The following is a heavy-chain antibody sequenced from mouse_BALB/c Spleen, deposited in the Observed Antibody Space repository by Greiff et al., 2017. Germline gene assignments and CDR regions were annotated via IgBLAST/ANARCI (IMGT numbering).Heavy chain of an antibody. J-gene: IGHJ2*01. CDR1: GFSLTSYG. V-gene: IGHV2-9*02. Sequence: VMLVESGPGLVAPSQSLSITCTVSGFSLTSYGVHWVRQPPGKGLEWLGVIWAGGSTNYNSALMSRLSISKDNSKSQVFLKMNSLQTDDTAMYYCARDVGRYDDYFDYWGQGTTLTVSS. CDR3: ARDVGRYDDYFDY. CDR2: IWAGGST. D-gene: IGHD2-14*01.